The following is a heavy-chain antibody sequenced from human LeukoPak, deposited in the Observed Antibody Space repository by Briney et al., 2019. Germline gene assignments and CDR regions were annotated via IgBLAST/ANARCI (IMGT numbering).Heavy chain of an antibody. CDR2: IWYDGSNE. Sequence: GGSLRLSCVASGFTFSSYAMGWVRQAPGKGLEWVAVIWYDGSNEYYADSVKGRFTIPRDNSKNTLYLQMNSLRAEDTAVYYCARDHSYGGKIPLFDYWGQGTLVTVSS. J-gene: IGHJ4*02. V-gene: IGHV3-33*08. D-gene: IGHD4-23*01. CDR3: ARDHSYGGKIPLFDY. CDR1: GFTFSSYA.